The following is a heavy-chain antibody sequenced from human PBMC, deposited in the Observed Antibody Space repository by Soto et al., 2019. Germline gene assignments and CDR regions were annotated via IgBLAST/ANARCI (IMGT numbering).Heavy chain of an antibody. CDR3: AKGVTPIEGQWLARSPSYYFDY. CDR2: ISYDGSNK. D-gene: IGHD6-19*01. V-gene: IGHV3-30*18. CDR1: GFTFSSYG. J-gene: IGHJ4*02. Sequence: GGSLRLSCAASGFTFSSYGMHWVRQAPGKGLEWVAVISYDGSNKYYADSVKGRFTISRDNSKNTLYLQMNSLRAEDTAVYYCAKGVTPIEGQWLARSPSYYFDYWGQGTLVTVSS.